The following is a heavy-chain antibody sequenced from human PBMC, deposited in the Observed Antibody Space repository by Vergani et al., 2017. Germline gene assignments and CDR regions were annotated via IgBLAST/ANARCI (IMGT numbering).Heavy chain of an antibody. CDR1: GFTFSSYS. D-gene: IGHD3-3*01. V-gene: IGHV3-21*01. CDR2: LSSSSSYI. Sequence: EVQLVESGGGLVKPGGSLRLSCAASGFTFSSYSMNWVRQAPGKGLEWVSSLSSSSSYIYYADSVKGRFTISRDNAKNSLYLQMNSLRAEDTAVYYWATGGYYDFWSGYYSYYYGMDVWGQGTTVTVSS. J-gene: IGHJ6*02. CDR3: ATGGYYDFWSGYYSYYYGMDV.